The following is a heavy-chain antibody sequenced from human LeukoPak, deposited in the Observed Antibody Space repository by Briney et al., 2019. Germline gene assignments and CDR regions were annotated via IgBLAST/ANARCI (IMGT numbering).Heavy chain of an antibody. CDR2: ISYSGGDP. V-gene: IGHV3-23*01. CDR1: GFSFSSYG. CDR3: AKSAAGSCYSRTDY. Sequence: GALRLSCAASGFSFSSYGMTWVRQAPGKVLEWVSGISYSGGDPFYAGSVKGRFTISRDNSKNSLYLQMNSLRAEDTAVYYCAKSAAGSCYSRTDYWGQGTLVTVSS. D-gene: IGHD2-15*01. J-gene: IGHJ4*02.